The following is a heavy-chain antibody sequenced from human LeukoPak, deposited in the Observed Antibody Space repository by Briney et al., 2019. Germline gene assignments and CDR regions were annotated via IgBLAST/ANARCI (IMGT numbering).Heavy chain of an antibody. CDR2: IYYSGST. CDR1: GGSINSYY. D-gene: IGHD3-10*01. J-gene: IGHJ3*02. Sequence: TSETLSLTCSVSGGSINSYYWGWIRQPPGKGLEWIGTIYYSGSTYYNPSLKSRVTISVDTSKNQFSLKPSSVTASDTAVYYCARRFAPSRNDAFDIWGQGTMVTVSS. CDR3: ARRFAPSRNDAFDI. V-gene: IGHV4-39*01.